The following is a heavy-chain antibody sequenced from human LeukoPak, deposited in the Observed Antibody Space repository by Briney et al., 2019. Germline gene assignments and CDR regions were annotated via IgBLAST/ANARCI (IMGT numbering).Heavy chain of an antibody. J-gene: IGHJ3*02. V-gene: IGHV3-23*01. Sequence: GGSLRLSCAASGFSFSNYWMSWVRQAPGKGLEWVSGISDSGDITYYADSVKGRFTISRDNSKNTLYVQMNSLRVEDTAVYFCAKDRRGGSYYAATLDIWGPGTMVTVSS. CDR1: GFSFSNYW. CDR3: AKDRRGGSYYAATLDI. CDR2: ISDSGDIT. D-gene: IGHD1-26*01.